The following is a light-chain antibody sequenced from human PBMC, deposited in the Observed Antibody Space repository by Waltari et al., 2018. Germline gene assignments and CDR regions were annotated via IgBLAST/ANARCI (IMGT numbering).Light chain of an antibody. Sequence: DIQMTQSPSLLSASVGDRVTITCRASQSISNWLAWYQQKPGKAPKLLIYKASSLESGVPSRFSGSGSGTEFTLTISSLQPDDFATYYCQQYYSFSLTFGGGTRVEIK. J-gene: IGKJ4*01. CDR3: QQYYSFSLT. CDR2: KAS. V-gene: IGKV1-5*03. CDR1: QSISNW.